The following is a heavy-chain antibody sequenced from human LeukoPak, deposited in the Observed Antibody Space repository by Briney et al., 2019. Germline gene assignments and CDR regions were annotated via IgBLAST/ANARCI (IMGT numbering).Heavy chain of an antibody. V-gene: IGHV3-74*01. D-gene: IGHD3-22*01. CDR3: ARSSGYLDY. CDR1: GFTFSSYW. CDR2: INTDGSTT. J-gene: IGHJ4*02. Sequence: GGSRRLFCAASGFTFSSYWMHWVRQAPGKGLVWVSHINTDGSTTNYADSVKGRFTISRDNAKNTLYLQINSLRGEDTAVYYCARSSGYLDYWGQGTPVTVSS.